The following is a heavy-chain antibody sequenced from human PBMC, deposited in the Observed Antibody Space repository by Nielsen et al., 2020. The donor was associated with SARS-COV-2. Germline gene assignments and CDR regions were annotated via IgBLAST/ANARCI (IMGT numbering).Heavy chain of an antibody. CDR1: GGSISSGGYY. CDR3: ARAPITMIVVVNAFDI. D-gene: IGHD3-22*01. CDR2: IYYSGST. J-gene: IGHJ3*02. Sequence: SETLSLTCTVSGGSISSGGYYWSWIRQHPGKGLEWIGYIYYSGSTYYNPSLKSRVTISVDTSKNQFSLKLSSVTAADTAVYYCARAPITMIVVVNAFDIWGQGTMVTVSS. V-gene: IGHV4-31*03.